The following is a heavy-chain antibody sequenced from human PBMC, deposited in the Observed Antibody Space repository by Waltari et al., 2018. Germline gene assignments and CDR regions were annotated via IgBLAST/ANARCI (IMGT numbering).Heavy chain of an antibody. D-gene: IGHD3-16*01. J-gene: IGHJ5*02. V-gene: IGHV1-69*12. CDR1: GGTFGCYG. Sequence: VQLVQSGAEVEKPGSSLMVSCKAAGGTFGCYGITWVRQAPGEGLGWMGGITPILGTAPNYAQKFQGRLTVTADESTATVYMDLSGLRSDDTAVYYCARRQLGGPFDPWGQGTLVSVSS. CDR2: ITPILGTAP. CDR3: ARRQLGGPFDP.